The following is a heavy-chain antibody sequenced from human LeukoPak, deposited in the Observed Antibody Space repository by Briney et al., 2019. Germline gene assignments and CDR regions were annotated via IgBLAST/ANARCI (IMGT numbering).Heavy chain of an antibody. Sequence: GGSLRLSCIASGFTFSKNWMHWVRQAPGKGLVWVSRIQGDGSNTNYADSVKGRFSISRDNAKNTVYLQMNSLRAEDTGIYYCARGTSAGGPISPFDFWGQGTLVTVSS. D-gene: IGHD6-13*01. CDR3: ARGTSAGGPISPFDF. V-gene: IGHV3-74*01. CDR2: IQGDGSNT. CDR1: GFTFSKNW. J-gene: IGHJ4*02.